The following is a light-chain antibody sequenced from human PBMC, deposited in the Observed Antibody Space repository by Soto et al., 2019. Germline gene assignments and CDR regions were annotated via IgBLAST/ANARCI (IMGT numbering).Light chain of an antibody. Sequence: SYELTQPPPVSVAPGKTARITCGGNNIGSKGVHWYQQKPGQAPVLVIYYDSDRPSGIPERFSGSNSGNTATLTISRVEAGDEADYYCQVWDSSSDHVVFGGGTKVTVL. J-gene: IGLJ2*01. CDR2: YDS. CDR3: QVWDSSSDHVV. CDR1: NIGSKG. V-gene: IGLV3-21*04.